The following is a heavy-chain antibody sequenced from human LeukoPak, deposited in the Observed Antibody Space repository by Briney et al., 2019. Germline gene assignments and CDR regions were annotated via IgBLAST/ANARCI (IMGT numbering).Heavy chain of an antibody. CDR1: GGFISIYY. Sequence: SETLSLTCTVSGGFISIYYCSWIRQPPRKGLEWIGYSYYSGSTNYNPSLKSRITISVGTSKNQFSLKLSSVTAADTAVNYCARNGRDWSFDLWGRGTLVTVSS. CDR3: ARNGRDWSFDL. CDR2: SYYSGST. J-gene: IGHJ2*01. V-gene: IGHV4-59*08. D-gene: IGHD2-8*01.